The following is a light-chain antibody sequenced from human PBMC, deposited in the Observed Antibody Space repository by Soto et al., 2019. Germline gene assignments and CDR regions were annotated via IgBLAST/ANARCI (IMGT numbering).Light chain of an antibody. CDR2: KAS. CDR1: QTISSW. V-gene: IGKV1-5*03. J-gene: IGKJ1*01. CDR3: QQYNSYLEA. Sequence: DIHMTQPPSTLSGSVGDRVTITCRASQTISSWLAWYQQKPGKAPKLLIYKASTLKSGVPSRFSGSGSGTEFTLTISSLQPDDFATYYCQQYNSYLEALGQGTNV.